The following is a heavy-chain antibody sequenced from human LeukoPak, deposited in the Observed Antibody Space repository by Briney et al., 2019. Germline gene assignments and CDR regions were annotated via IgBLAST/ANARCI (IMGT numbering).Heavy chain of an antibody. CDR2: IIPILGIA. J-gene: IGHJ4*02. D-gene: IGHD3-22*01. CDR1: GGTFSSYA. CDR3: ARSWTPYYYDSSGYYSNY. V-gene: IGHV1-69*04. Sequence: ASVKVSCKASGGTFSSYAISWVRQAPGQGLEWMGRIIPILGIANYAQKFQGRVTITADKSTSTAYMELSSLRSEDTAVYYCARSWTPYYYDSSGYYSNYWGQGTLVTVSS.